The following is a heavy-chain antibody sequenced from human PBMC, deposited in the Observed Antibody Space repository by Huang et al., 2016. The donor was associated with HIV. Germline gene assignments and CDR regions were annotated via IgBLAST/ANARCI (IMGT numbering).Heavy chain of an antibody. J-gene: IGHJ6*03. CDR1: GASFTTYF. Sequence: QVRLEQWGEGVVKPSDTLSLTCAVYGASFTTYFWRWIRQSPVKVLQWIGEIKPEGPSNYNPVFQSRVIMSVDTPKNQFSLRLRDMTAADAAIYYCARLPTPSYYDTWRLSPVEEDFFYFNMDLWGQGTPVIVSS. V-gene: IGHV4-34*02. D-gene: IGHD3-3*01. CDR2: IKPEGPS. CDR3: ARLPTPSYYDTWRLSPVEEDFFYFNMDL.